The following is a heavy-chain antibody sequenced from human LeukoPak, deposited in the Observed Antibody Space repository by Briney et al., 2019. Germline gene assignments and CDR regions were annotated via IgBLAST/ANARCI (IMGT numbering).Heavy chain of an antibody. J-gene: IGHJ4*02. CDR2: INHSGST. CDR3: AGSEDYYDKTYDY. V-gene: IGHV4-34*01. D-gene: IGHD3-22*01. Sequence: SETLSLTCAVYGGSYSGYYWSWIRQPPGKRLEWIGEINHSGSTNYNPSLKSRVTISVDRSKNQFSLKLSSVTAADTAVYYCAGSEDYYDKTYDYWGQGTLVTVSS. CDR1: GGSYSGYY.